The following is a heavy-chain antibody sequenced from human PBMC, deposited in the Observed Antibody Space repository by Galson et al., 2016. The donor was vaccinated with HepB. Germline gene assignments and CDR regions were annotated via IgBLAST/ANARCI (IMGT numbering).Heavy chain of an antibody. J-gene: IGHJ6*02. V-gene: IGHV2-70*11. CDR2: VDSDDDR. CDR3: ARRPGDYFYQNGMDV. Sequence: PALVKPTQTLTLTCTFSGFSLTTTRMCVTWIRQPPGKALEWLARVDSDDDRYYSQSLRTRLTIYKDTAKNQAVLEMTNVGPEDTAPYYCARRPGDYFYQNGMDVWGQGATVTVSS. CDR1: GFSLTTTRMC.